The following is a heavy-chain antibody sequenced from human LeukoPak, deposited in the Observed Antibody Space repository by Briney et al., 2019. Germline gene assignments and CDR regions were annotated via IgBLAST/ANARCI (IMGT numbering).Heavy chain of an antibody. D-gene: IGHD2-2*01. CDR3: ARATSSWTYYDLDV. Sequence: ASVKVSCKASGYTFTSYSMHWVRQAPGQGLEWMGIINPSGGSTTYAQKLQGRVTMTGDTSTTTVYMELSSLRSDDTAVYYCARATSSWTYYDLDVWGQGTTVTVSS. V-gene: IGHV1-46*01. CDR1: GYTFTSYS. CDR2: INPSGGST. J-gene: IGHJ6*02.